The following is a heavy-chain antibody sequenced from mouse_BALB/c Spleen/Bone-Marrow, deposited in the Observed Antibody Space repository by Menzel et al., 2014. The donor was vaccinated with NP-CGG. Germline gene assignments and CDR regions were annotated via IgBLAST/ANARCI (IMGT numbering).Heavy chain of an antibody. Sequence: EVQLQQSGADLVKPGAPVKLSCTASGFNIXDTYMHWVKQRPEQGLEWIGRIDPANGNTKYDPMFQGKATITADTSSNTAYLQLSSLTSEDTAVYYCARGDYYGGSFFAYWGQGTLVTVSA. J-gene: IGHJ3*01. CDR3: ARGDYYGGSFFAY. CDR2: IDPANGNT. V-gene: IGHV14-3*02. CDR1: GFNIXDTY. D-gene: IGHD1-1*01.